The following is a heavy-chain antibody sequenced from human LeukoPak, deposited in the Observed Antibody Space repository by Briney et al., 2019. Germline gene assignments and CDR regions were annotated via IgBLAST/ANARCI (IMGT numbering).Heavy chain of an antibody. CDR1: GGSISSGGYY. CDR3: GRDGASGVYYNY. V-gene: IGHV4-31*03. Sequence: PSQTLSLTCTVSGGSISSGGYYWSWIRQHPGKGLEWIGYIYYSGSTYYNPSLKSRVTISVDTSKNQFSLKLSSVTAADTAVYYCGRDGASGVYYNYWVRETLVTVSS. D-gene: IGHD3-22*01. J-gene: IGHJ4*02. CDR2: IYYSGST.